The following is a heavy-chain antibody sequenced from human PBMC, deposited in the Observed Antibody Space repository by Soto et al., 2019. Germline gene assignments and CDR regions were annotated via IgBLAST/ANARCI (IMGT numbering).Heavy chain of an antibody. Sequence: QEQLVQSGAEVKKPGSSVKVSCKDSGGLFSSFAISWVRQAPGQGLEWMGGIIPVFGTTNYAQKFQGRVTITADDSTNTAYMSLSSLTSDDTAMYYCARGGGPYVWFNEFWGQGTQGNVSS. J-gene: IGHJ4*02. CDR1: GGLFSSFA. D-gene: IGHD3-16*01. V-gene: IGHV1-69*01. CDR2: IIPVFGTT. CDR3: ARGGGPYVWFNEF.